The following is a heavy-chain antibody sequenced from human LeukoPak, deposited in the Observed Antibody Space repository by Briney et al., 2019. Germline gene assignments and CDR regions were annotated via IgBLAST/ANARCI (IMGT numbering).Heavy chain of an antibody. J-gene: IGHJ6*02. CDR1: GFTFSSYA. D-gene: IGHD6-19*01. CDR2: ISGSGGST. V-gene: IGHV3-23*01. CDR3: ARSLRLWLATRYYYGMDV. Sequence: PGGSLRLSCAASGFTFSSYAMSWVRQAPGKGLEWVSVISGSGGSTYYADSVKGRFTISRDNSKNTLYLQMNSLRAEDTAVYYCARSLRLWLATRYYYGMDVWGQGTTVTVSS.